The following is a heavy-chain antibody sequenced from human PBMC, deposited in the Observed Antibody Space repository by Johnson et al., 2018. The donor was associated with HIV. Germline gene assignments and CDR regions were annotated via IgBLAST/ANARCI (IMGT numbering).Heavy chain of an antibody. J-gene: IGHJ3*02. CDR2: IRYDGSKR. CDR3: ATERQAALDI. CDR1: GFTFSSSG. D-gene: IGHD1-1*01. Sequence: QVQLVELGGGVVQPGGSLRLSCVASGFTFSSSGMHWVRQAPGKGLEWVAFIRYDGSKRYYADSVKGRFSISRDNSKNTLYLQVNSLRPEDTAVYYCATERQAALDIWGQGTMVSVSS. V-gene: IGHV3-30*02.